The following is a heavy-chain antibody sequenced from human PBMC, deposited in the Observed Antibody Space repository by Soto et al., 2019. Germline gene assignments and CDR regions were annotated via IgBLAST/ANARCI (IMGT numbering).Heavy chain of an antibody. CDR3: ARVSGGMDYDSSGYYVY. Sequence: PSETLSLTCTVSGGSISSGDYYWSWIRQPPGKGLEWIGYIYYSGSTYYNPSLKSRVTISVDTSKNQFSLKLSSVTAADTAVYYCARVSGGMDYDSSGYYVYWGQGTLVTVSS. CDR2: IYYSGST. D-gene: IGHD3-22*01. J-gene: IGHJ4*02. CDR1: GGSISSGDYY. V-gene: IGHV4-30-4*01.